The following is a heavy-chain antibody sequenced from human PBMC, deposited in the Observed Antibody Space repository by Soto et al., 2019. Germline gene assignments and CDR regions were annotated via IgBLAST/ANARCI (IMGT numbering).Heavy chain of an antibody. V-gene: IGHV4-30-4*01. D-gene: IGHD3-22*01. Sequence: QVQLQESGPGLVKPSQTLSLTCPVSGGSISSGVYYWSWIRQPPGKGLEGIGYIYYSGSTYYNPSLKSRVTISVDTSKNQFSLKLSSVTAADTAVYYCARVTSYYYDSSGYWGENAFDIWGQGTMVTVSS. J-gene: IGHJ3*02. CDR3: ARVTSYYYDSSGYWGENAFDI. CDR2: IYYSGST. CDR1: GGSISSGVYY.